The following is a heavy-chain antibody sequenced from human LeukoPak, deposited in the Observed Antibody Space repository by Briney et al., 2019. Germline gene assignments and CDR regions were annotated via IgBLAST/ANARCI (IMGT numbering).Heavy chain of an antibody. V-gene: IGHV4-39*07. CDR2: IYYSGST. D-gene: IGHD3-16*01. CDR1: GGSISSSSYY. J-gene: IGHJ4*02. Sequence: PSETLSLTCTVSGGSISSSSYYWGWIRQPPGKGLEWIGSIYYSGSTYYNPSLKSRVTISVDTSKNQFSLKLSSVTAADTAVYYCARWGGLFDYWGQGTLVTVSS. CDR3: ARWGGLFDY.